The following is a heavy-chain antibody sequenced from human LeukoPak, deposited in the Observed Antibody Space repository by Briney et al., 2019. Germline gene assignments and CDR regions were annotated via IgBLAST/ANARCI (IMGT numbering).Heavy chain of an antibody. CDR2: INSDGSST. V-gene: IGHV3-74*01. CDR3: AKDKVDTAMVYFDY. Sequence: PGGSLRLSCAASGFTFSSYWMHWVRQAPGKGLVWVSRINSDGSSTSYADSVKGRFTISRDNAKNTLYLQMNSLRAEDTAVYYCAKDKVDTAMVYFDYWGQGTLVTVSS. J-gene: IGHJ4*02. D-gene: IGHD5-18*01. CDR1: GFTFSSYW.